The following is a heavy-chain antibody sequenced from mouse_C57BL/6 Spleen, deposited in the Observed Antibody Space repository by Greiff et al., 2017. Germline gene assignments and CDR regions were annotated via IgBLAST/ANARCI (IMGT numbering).Heavy chain of an antibody. D-gene: IGHD2-4*01. J-gene: IGHJ1*03. CDR3: ARRKGYDYDGGWYFDV. CDR2: ISYDGSN. Sequence: VQLKQSGPGLVKPSQSLSLTCSVTGYSITSGYYWNWIRQFPGNKLEWMGYISYDGSNNYNPSLKNRISITRDTSKNQFFLKLNSVTTEDTATYYCARRKGYDYDGGWYFDVWGTGTAVTVSS. CDR1: GYSITSGYY. V-gene: IGHV3-6*01.